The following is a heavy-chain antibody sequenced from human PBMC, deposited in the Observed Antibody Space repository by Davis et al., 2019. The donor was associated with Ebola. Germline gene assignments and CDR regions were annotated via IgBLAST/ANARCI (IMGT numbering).Heavy chain of an antibody. J-gene: IGHJ6*03. CDR1: GYTFTGYY. CDR2: INPNSGGT. D-gene: IGHD3-10*01. V-gene: IGHV1-2*02. CDR3: ARDYGARHYYMDV. Sequence: ASVKVSCKASGYTFTGYYMHWVRQAPGQGLEWMGWINPNSGGTNYAQKFQGRVTMTRDTSISTAYMELSSLRSEDTAVYYCARDYGARHYYMDVWGKGTTVTVSS.